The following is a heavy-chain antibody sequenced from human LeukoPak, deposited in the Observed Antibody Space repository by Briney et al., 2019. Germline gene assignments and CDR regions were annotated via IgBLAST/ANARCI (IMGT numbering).Heavy chain of an antibody. J-gene: IGHJ4*02. D-gene: IGHD4-17*01. Sequence: GGSLRLSCAASGFTFSSNYMSWVRQAPGQGLEWVSVIYSGGSTYYSDSVKGRCTISRDNSKNTLYLQMISLRAEDTAVYYCATGSTVTTPFDYWGQGTLVTVSS. V-gene: IGHV3-66*02. CDR3: ATGSTVTTPFDY. CDR2: IYSGGST. CDR1: GFTFSSNY.